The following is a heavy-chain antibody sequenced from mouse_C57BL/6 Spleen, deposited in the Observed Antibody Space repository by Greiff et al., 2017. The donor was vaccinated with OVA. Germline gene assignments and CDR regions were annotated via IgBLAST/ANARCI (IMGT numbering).Heavy chain of an antibody. CDR1: GYTFTEYT. CDR3: ARHEEAYYYGSSGGNYAMDY. Sequence: VQLQQSGAELVKPGASVKLSCKASGYTFTEYTIHWVKHRSGQGLEWIGWFYPGSGSIKYNEKFKDKATLTADKSSSTVYMELSRLTSEDSAVYFCARHEEAYYYGSSGGNYAMDYWGQGTSVTVSS. D-gene: IGHD1-1*01. J-gene: IGHJ4*01. CDR2: FYPGSGSI. V-gene: IGHV1-62-2*01.